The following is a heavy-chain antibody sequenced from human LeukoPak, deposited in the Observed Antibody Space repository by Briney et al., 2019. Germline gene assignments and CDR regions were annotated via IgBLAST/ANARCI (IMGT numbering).Heavy chain of an antibody. CDR2: ISGSGGST. CDR3: AKEKALVVITYSDY. V-gene: IGHV3-23*01. Sequence: GGSLRPSCAASGFTFSSYAMSWVRQAPGKGLEWVSSISGSGGSTYYADSVKGRFTISRDNSKNTLYLQVNSLRAEDTAVYYCAKEKALVVITYSDYWGQGTLVTVSS. CDR1: GFTFSSYA. J-gene: IGHJ4*02. D-gene: IGHD3-22*01.